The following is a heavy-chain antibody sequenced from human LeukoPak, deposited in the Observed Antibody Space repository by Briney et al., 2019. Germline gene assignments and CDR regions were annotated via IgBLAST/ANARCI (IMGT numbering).Heavy chain of an antibody. CDR2: ISTSSSYI. V-gene: IGHV3-21*01. J-gene: IGHJ3*02. D-gene: IGHD1-26*01. CDR3: ARALGELLSNAFDI. CDR1: GFTFSSCT. Sequence: PGGSLRLSCAATGFTFSSCTMNWVRQAPGKGLEWVSSISTSSSYIYYADSVKGRFTISRDNAENSLYLQMNSLRAEDTAVYYCARALGELLSNAFDIWGQGTMVTVSS.